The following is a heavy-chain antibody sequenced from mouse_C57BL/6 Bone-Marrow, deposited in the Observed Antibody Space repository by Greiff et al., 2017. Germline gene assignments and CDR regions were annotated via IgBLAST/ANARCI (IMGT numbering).Heavy chain of an antibody. CDR3: TRAGTDFDY. V-gene: IGHV1-15*01. D-gene: IGHD4-1*01. CDR2: IDPETGGT. Sequence: VQLQQSGAELVRPGASVTLSCKASGYTFTDYEMHWVKQTPVHGLVWIGAIDPETGGTAYNQKFKGKAILTADKSSSTAYMELRSLTSEDSAVYYCTRAGTDFDYWGQGTTLTVSS. J-gene: IGHJ2*01. CDR1: GYTFTDYE.